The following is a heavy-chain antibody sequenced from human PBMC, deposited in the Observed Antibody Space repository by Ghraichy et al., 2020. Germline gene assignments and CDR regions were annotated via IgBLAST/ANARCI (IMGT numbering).Heavy chain of an antibody. V-gene: IGHV3-23*01. CDR1: GFTFSSYA. Sequence: GGSLRLSCAASGFTFSSYAMSWVRQAPGKGLEWVSAISGSGGSTYYADSVKGRFTISRDNSKNTLYLQMNSLRAEDTAVYYCAKTYYDFWSGYYSPYFYYGMDVWGQGTTVTVSS. CDR3: AKTYYDFWSGYYSPYFYYGMDV. CDR2: ISGSGGST. D-gene: IGHD3-3*01. J-gene: IGHJ6*02.